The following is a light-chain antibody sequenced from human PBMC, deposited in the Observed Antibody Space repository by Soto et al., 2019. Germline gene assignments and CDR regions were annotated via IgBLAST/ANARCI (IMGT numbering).Light chain of an antibody. J-gene: IGKJ1*01. Sequence: KSQSPSSLSASVGDRVTIICRASQSVSTRLAWYQQKPGKAPKVLIYDASSWAGGVPSRFTGSGSGTEFTLTINSLQPDDFATYYCQQYSVYWTFGQGTKVDIK. CDR3: QQYSVYWT. CDR2: DAS. CDR1: QSVSTR. V-gene: IGKV1-5*02.